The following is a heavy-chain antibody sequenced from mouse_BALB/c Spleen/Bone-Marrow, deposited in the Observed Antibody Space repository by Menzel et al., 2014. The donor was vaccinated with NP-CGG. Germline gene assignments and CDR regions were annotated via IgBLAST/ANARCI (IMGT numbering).Heavy chain of an antibody. CDR2: INSNNGGN. CDR1: GYTFTEYT. Sequence: EVQLQQSGPELVKPGASVKISCKTSGYTFTEYTMHWVKQSHGKSLEWIGGINSNNGGNSYNQKFKGKVTLTVDKSSSTAYMERRSLTFEDSAVYYCARSKGIRGAMDYWGQGTSVTVSS. CDR3: ARSKGIRGAMDY. J-gene: IGHJ4*01. V-gene: IGHV1-18*01.